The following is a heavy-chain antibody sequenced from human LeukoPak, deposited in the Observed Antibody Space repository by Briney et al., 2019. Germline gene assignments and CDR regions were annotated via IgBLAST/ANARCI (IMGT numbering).Heavy chain of an antibody. V-gene: IGHV3-74*01. Sequence: GGSLRLSCAVSGFTFRYYWMHWVRQAPGKGLVWVSRINIDGSTRYADSVEGRFTISRNNAKNTLYLQMNSLRAEDTAVYYCARAGGSGWFDPWGQGTLVTVSS. CDR2: INIDGST. CDR3: ARAGGSGWFDP. D-gene: IGHD3-10*01. CDR1: GFTFRYYW. J-gene: IGHJ5*02.